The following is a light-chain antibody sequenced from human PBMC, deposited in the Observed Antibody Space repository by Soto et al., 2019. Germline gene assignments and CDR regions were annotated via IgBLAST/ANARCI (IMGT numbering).Light chain of an antibody. CDR2: EVN. CDR3: SSFTTTSTHV. CDR1: SSDIGAYDY. Sequence: QSALTQPASLSGSPGQSITISCTGTSSDIGAYDYVCWFQQHPGKAPKVMISEVNNRPSGGSNRFSGSKSGNTAYLTFSGLQVENEAEYFCSSFTTTSTHVFGTGTKVTAL. V-gene: IGLV2-14*01. J-gene: IGLJ1*01.